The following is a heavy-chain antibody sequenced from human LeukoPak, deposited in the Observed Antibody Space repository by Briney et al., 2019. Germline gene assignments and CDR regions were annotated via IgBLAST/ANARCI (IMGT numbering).Heavy chain of an antibody. J-gene: IGHJ4*02. Sequence: VGSLILSCAASGFTVSSNYMSWVRQAPGNGLEWVSVIYSGGSTYYADSVKGRFTISRDNSKNTLYLQMNSLRAEDTAVYYCGRGLVAAGELGFWGQGTLVTVSS. CDR1: GFTVSSNY. CDR3: GRGLVAAGELGF. CDR2: IYSGGST. V-gene: IGHV3-66*01. D-gene: IGHD6-13*01.